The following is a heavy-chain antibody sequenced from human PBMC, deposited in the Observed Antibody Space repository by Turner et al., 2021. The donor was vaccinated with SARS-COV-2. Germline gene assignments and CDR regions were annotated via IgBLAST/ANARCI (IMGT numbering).Heavy chain of an antibody. CDR2: TYYSGSA. J-gene: IGHJ4*02. Sequence: HVHLQESGPGMVRASETLSLTCSVTGDAIRDTPYFWSWIRQQPGKALEGVGYTYYSGSAKYKSSLKSRASISVVTSKNVISLNLRSVTAADTAVYYCARDASRSPPDYWGQGTLVIVSS. CDR1: GDAIRDTPYF. V-gene: IGHV4-31*03. CDR3: ARDASRSPPDY.